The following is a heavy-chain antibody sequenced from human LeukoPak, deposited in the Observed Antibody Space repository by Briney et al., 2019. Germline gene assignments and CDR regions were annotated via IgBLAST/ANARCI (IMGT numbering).Heavy chain of an antibody. J-gene: IGHJ4*02. D-gene: IGHD6-13*01. V-gene: IGHV3-48*03. CDR3: AREGYIAAACSVFYFDN. Sequence: GGSLRLSCVASGFTFSSYEMNWVRQAPGKGPEWVSYISSSGNTIYYADSVKGRFTISRDNAKNSLYLQMNSLRAEDTAVYYCAREGYIAAACSVFYFDNWGQGTLVTVSS. CDR2: ISSSGNTI. CDR1: GFTFSSYE.